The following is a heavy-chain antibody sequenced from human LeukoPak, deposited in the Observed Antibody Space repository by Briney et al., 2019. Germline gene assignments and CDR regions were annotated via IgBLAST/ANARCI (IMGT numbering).Heavy chain of an antibody. V-gene: IGHV1-46*01. CDR1: GYTFTSYY. Sequence: ASVKVSCKASGYTFTSYYMHWVRQAPGQGLEWMGIINPSGGSTSYAQKFQGRVTMTRDTSTSTVYMELSSLRSEDTAVYYCARDEMRGLYYYGSGSSWFDPWGQGTLVTVSS. CDR3: ARDEMRGLYYYGSGSSWFDP. D-gene: IGHD3-10*01. J-gene: IGHJ5*02. CDR2: INPSGGST.